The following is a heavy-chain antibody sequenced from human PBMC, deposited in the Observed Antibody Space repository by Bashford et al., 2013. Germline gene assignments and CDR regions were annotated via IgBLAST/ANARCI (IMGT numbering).Heavy chain of an antibody. Sequence: ASVKVSCKASGYSFIGSYMHWVRQAPGQGLEWMGIINPSGGSTSYAQKFQGRVTVTRDTSTSTVYMELSSLRSEDTAVYYCAREAYCGGDCYIYGMDVWGQGTTVTVSS. CDR2: INPSGGST. D-gene: IGHD2-21*02. CDR1: GYSFIGSY. J-gene: IGHJ6*02. CDR3: AREAYCGGDCYIYGMDV. V-gene: IGHV1-46*01.